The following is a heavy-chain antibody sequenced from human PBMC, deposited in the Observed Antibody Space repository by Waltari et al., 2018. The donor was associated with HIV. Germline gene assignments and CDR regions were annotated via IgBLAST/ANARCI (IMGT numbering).Heavy chain of an antibody. D-gene: IGHD5-12*01. CDR3: AILSSSGYYRD. CDR1: RFGISDFD. J-gene: IGHJ4*02. CDR2: ISRTSNAM. Sequence: EVQLVESGGGLVQPGGSLKLSCAASRFGISDFDMNWVRQAPGRGLEWVSYISRTSNAMYYADSVKGRFAISRDNAKNSLYLLMNSLRHDDSAVYYCAILSSSGYYRDWGQGTRVTVSS. V-gene: IGHV3-48*02.